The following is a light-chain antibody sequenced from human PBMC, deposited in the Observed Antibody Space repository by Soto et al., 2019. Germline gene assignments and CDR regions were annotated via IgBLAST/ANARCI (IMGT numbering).Light chain of an antibody. V-gene: IGKV3-11*01. CDR3: QQRQYWPPIT. CDR2: DAS. J-gene: IGKJ5*01. CDR1: ESVSSY. Sequence: IVLTQSQATLSLSPWERSTLSFMSSESVSSYLAWYQQKPGQAPRLLIYDASNRATGIPARFSGSGSGTDFTLTISSLEPEDFAIYYCQQRQYWPPITFGQGTRLE.